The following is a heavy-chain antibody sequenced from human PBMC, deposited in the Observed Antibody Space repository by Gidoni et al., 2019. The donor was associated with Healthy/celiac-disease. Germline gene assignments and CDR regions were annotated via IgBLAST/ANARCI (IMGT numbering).Heavy chain of an antibody. Sequence: EVHLLESGGGLVQPGVSLRLSCAASGFTFSSYAMSWVLQVPGKGLEWVSGISGSGNTTYYADSVKGRFTISRDNSKNTLYLQMNSLRAEDTAVYYCAKDRGGSGWYGEEYWGQGTLVTVSS. J-gene: IGHJ4*02. CDR3: AKDRGGSGWYGEEY. CDR1: GFTFSSYA. CDR2: ISGSGNTT. V-gene: IGHV3-23*01. D-gene: IGHD6-19*01.